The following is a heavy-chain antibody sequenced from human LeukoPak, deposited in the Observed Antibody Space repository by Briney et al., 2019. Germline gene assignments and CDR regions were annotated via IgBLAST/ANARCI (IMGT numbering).Heavy chain of an antibody. CDR3: ARERDGRFFDY. CDR1: GLTFGNNW. D-gene: IGHD5-24*01. J-gene: IGHJ4*02. V-gene: IGHV3-7*01. CDR2: INQEGSEK. Sequence: GGSPRLSLEVFGLTFGNNWMGGARRPPGRGRGWVANINQEGSEKYFEDSVKGRFTISRDNAKNSLHLQMNTLRAEDTAVYYCARERDGRFFDYWGQGNLVAVSS.